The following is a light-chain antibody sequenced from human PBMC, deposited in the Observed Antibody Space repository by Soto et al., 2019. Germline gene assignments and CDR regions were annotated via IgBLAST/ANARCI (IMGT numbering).Light chain of an antibody. CDR2: EVS. V-gene: IGLV2-8*01. Sequence: QSVLTQPPSASGSPGQSVTISCTGTSSDVGGYNYVSWYQQHPGKAPKLMIYEVSKRPSGVPDRFSGSKSGNTASLTVSGLQAEDEADYYCSSYVGSGVFGGGTKLTVL. CDR3: SSYVGSGV. CDR1: SSDVGGYNY. J-gene: IGLJ2*01.